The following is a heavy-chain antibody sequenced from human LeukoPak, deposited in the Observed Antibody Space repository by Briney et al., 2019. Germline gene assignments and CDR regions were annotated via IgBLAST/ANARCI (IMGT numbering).Heavy chain of an antibody. CDR1: GFTFSSFP. CDR2: ISGSGGST. J-gene: IGHJ5*02. V-gene: IGHV3-23*01. Sequence: PGGSLRLSGAASGFTFSSFPMSLVRQAPGKGLEWVSAISGSGGSTYYADSVKGRFTISRDNSKNTLYLQMNSLRAEDTAVYYCAKDLRSSSWYSSNWFDPWGQGTLVTVSS. CDR3: AKDLRSSSWYSSNWFDP. D-gene: IGHD6-13*01.